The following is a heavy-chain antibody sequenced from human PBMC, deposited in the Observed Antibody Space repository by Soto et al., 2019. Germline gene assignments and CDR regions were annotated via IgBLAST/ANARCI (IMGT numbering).Heavy chain of an antibody. CDR1: GGSISSGGYY. CDR2: IYYSGST. V-gene: IGHV4-31*03. J-gene: IGHJ5*02. Sequence: SETLSLTCTVSGGSISSGGYYWSWIRQHPGKGLEWIGYIYYSGSTYYNPSLKSRVTISVDTSKNQFSLKLSSVTAADTAVYYCARGPDYYDSSAVRNWFDPWGQGTLVTVSS. CDR3: ARGPDYYDSSAVRNWFDP. D-gene: IGHD3-22*01.